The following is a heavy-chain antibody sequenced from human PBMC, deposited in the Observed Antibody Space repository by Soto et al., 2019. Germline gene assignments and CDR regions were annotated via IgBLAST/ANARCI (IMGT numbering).Heavy chain of an antibody. V-gene: IGHV5-51*01. CDR1: GYSFTTYW. D-gene: IGHD3-22*01. CDR2: IYPGDSDT. Sequence: LGESLKISCKASGYSFTTYWIGWVRQMPGKGLEWMGIIYPGDSDTRYSPSFQGQVTISADKSISTAYLQWRSLKASDNAMYYCARRGAVVPGDAFDIWGQGTMVTVSS. CDR3: ARRGAVVPGDAFDI. J-gene: IGHJ3*02.